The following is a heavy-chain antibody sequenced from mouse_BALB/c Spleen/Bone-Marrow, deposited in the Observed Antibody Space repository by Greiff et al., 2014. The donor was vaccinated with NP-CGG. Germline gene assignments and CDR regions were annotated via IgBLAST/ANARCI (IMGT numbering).Heavy chain of an antibody. Sequence: EVKLVESGAELVKPGASVKLSCTASGFNIKDTYMHWVKQRPEQGLEWIGRIDPANGNTKYDPKFQGKASITANTSSNTAYLQLSSLTTEDTAVYYCARYYYGSSYFDNWGKGTTLTVSS. CDR3: ARYYYGSSYFDN. D-gene: IGHD1-1*01. CDR2: IDPANGNT. V-gene: IGHV14-3*02. CDR1: GFNIKDTY. J-gene: IGHJ2*01.